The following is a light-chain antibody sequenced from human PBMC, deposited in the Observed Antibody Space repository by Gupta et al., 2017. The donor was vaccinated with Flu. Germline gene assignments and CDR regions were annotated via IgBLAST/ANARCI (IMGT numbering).Light chain of an antibody. Sequence: GDRVTITCRASQSVSNFLHWYQQKTGKATKLLIFAASTVQGGVPSRFSGSGSGTDFTLTINSLQPADFATYYCQQGYSTPHTFGRGTTVEIK. CDR1: QSVSNF. CDR3: QQGYSTPHT. CDR2: AAS. J-gene: IGKJ4*02. V-gene: IGKV1-39*01.